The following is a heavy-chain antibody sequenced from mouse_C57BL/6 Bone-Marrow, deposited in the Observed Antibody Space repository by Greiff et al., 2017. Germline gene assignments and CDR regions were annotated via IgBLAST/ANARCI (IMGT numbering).Heavy chain of an antibody. CDR1: GYAFSSYW. CDR2: IYPGDGDT. J-gene: IGHJ3*01. V-gene: IGHV1-80*01. Sequence: VQRVESGAELVKPGASVKISCKASGYAFSSYWMNWVKQRPGTGLEWIGQIYPGDGDTNYNGKFKGKATLTADKSSSTAYMQLSSLTSEDSAVYIGARRGYDYDDGAWLAYWGQGTLVTVSA. CDR3: ARRGYDYDDGAWLAY. D-gene: IGHD2-4*01.